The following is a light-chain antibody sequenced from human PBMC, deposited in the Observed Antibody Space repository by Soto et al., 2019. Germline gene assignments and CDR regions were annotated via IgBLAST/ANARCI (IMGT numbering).Light chain of an antibody. CDR1: QSITNNY. J-gene: IGKJ3*01. V-gene: IGKV3-20*01. Sequence: EIVFMQSPGTLSLSPGERAILSCRASQSITNNYLASYLQKPGQAPKILIYGASNSATGIPDRFSGSGSGTDFTLTISRLEPEEFAVYYYHHYGSTPPFAFGPVTKVDI. CDR2: GAS. CDR3: HHYGSTPPFA.